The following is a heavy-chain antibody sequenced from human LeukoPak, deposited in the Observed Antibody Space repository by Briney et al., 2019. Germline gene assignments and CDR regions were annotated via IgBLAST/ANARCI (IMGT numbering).Heavy chain of an antibody. J-gene: IGHJ5*02. D-gene: IGHD2-15*01. Sequence: PSETLSLTCSVSGGSVTSYYWNWVRQTPGKGLEWIGYISSSETMDYGPSFKSRVTMSLDTSKNQFSLKLSSVTAADTGVYYCARGYCSHERCPVFPSWGQGTLVTVSS. CDR3: ARGYCSHERCPVFPS. V-gene: IGHV4-59*02. CDR2: ISSSETM. CDR1: GGSVTSYY.